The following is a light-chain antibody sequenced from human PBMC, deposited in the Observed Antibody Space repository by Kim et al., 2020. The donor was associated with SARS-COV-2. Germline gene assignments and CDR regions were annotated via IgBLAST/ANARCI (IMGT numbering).Light chain of an antibody. CDR2: GKN. CDR1: SLRSYY. V-gene: IGLV3-19*01. J-gene: IGLJ2*01. CDR3: NSRGSNGNVV. Sequence: SSELTQDPAVSVALGQTVRITCQGDSLRSYYATWYQQKPGQAPIVVIYGKNNRPSGIPDRFSGSSSGNTASLTITGTQAGDEADYYCNSRGSNGNVVFGGGTQLTVL.